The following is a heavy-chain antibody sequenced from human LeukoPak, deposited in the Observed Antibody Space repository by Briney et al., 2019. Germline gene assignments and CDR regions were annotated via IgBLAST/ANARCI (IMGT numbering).Heavy chain of an antibody. CDR1: GGSINSGNYY. CDR3: ARVSSSWYQDWYFDL. J-gene: IGHJ2*01. V-gene: IGHV4-39*07. D-gene: IGHD6-13*01. Sequence: SETLSLTCSVSGGSINSGNYYWGWIRQPPGKGLEWIGSISYSGNTYYNPSLKSRVTISVDTSKNHFSLKLSSVTAADTAVYYCARVSSSWYQDWYFDLWGRGTLVTVSS. CDR2: ISYSGNT.